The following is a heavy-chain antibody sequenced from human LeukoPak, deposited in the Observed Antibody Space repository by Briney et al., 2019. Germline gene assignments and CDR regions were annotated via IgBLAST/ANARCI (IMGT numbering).Heavy chain of an antibody. V-gene: IGHV4-59*12. Sequence: SETLSLTCTVSGGSINFYYWHWMRQPPGKGLEWIGHTFYSGNAKYNPSLKSRVTISVDTSKNQFSLKLSSVTAADTAVNYCATGTSEVGLRYWGQGTLVTVSS. J-gene: IGHJ4*02. CDR3: ATGTSEVGLRY. CDR2: TFYSGNA. D-gene: IGHD5-18*01. CDR1: GGSINFYY.